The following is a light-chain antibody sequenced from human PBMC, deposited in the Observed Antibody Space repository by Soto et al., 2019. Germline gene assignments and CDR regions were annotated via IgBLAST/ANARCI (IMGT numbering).Light chain of an antibody. J-gene: IGLJ1*01. Sequence: QSVLTQPASVSGSPGQSITISCTGTSSDVGAYAYVSWYQLHPGKAPKLMVFEVSNRPSGVSYRFSGSKSGNTASLTISGLQAEDDADYFCSSYSISTPYLFGTGTKVTVL. CDR3: SSYSISTPYL. CDR2: EVS. CDR1: SSDVGAYAY. V-gene: IGLV2-14*01.